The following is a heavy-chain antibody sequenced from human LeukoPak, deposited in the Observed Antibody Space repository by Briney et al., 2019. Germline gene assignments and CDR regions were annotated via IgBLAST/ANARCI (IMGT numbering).Heavy chain of an antibody. V-gene: IGHV5-51*01. D-gene: IGHD6-13*01. Sequence: GEPLKISCKGSGYSFTSYWIGWVRQMPGKGLEWMGITYPGDSDTRYSPSVQVQVTISADKSISTAYRQWSSLKASNTAMYYCARMVNPYSSSWYDYWGQGTLVTVSS. J-gene: IGHJ4*02. CDR2: TYPGDSDT. CDR1: GYSFTSYW. CDR3: ARMVNPYSSSWYDY.